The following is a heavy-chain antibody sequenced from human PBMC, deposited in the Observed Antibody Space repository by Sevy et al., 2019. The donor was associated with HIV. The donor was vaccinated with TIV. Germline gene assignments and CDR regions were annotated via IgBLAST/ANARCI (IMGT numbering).Heavy chain of an antibody. CDR1: GFTFSSYW. CDR3: ARVSSIYYDRGYYYAMDV. V-gene: IGHV3-7*01. Sequence: GGSLRLSCAASGFTFSSYWMSWVRQAPGKGLEWVANISQDGGEKYHMDSVKGRFTISRDNAKNSLYLQMNSLRAEDSAVYFCARVSSIYYDRGYYYAMDVWGQGTTVTVSS. J-gene: IGHJ6*02. D-gene: IGHD3-22*01. CDR2: ISQDGGEK.